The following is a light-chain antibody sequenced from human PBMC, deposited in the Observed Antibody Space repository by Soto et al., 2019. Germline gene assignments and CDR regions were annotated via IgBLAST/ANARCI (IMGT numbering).Light chain of an antibody. V-gene: IGLV3-9*01. CDR3: QVWDRSTVV. Sequence: SYELTQPLSVSVALGQTARITCGGNNIGSKNVHWYQLNPGQAPVLVIYRDTNRPSGIPERFSVSNSGNTASLAISGAQVGDDDDYYCQVWDRSTVVFGGGTKIT. CDR2: RDT. CDR1: NIGSKN. J-gene: IGLJ3*02.